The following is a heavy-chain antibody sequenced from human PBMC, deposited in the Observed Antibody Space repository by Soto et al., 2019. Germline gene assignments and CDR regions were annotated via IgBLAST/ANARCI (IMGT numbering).Heavy chain of an antibody. CDR3: ARLGRYCSSTSCYGNYYYGMDV. J-gene: IGHJ6*02. D-gene: IGHD2-2*01. CDR2: IDPSDSYT. V-gene: IGHV5-10-1*01. Sequence: GESLKISCKGSGYSFTSYWISWVRQMSGKGLEWMGRIDPSDSYTNYSPSFQGHVTISADKSISTAYLQWSSLKASDTAMYYCARLGRYCSSTSCYGNYYYGMDVWRRGTRVTVSS. CDR1: GYSFTSYW.